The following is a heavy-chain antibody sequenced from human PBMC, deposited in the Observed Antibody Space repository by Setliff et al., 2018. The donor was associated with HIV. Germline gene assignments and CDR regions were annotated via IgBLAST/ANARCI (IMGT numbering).Heavy chain of an antibody. CDR2: ISYSGST. CDR1: GGSISSHY. CDR3: ARVGYYDSTGYYDY. V-gene: IGHV4-59*11. D-gene: IGHD3-22*01. Sequence: SETLSLTCTVSGGSISSHYWTWIRQPPGKGLEWIGYISYSGSTNYNPSLKSRVTISVDTSRNQFSLKLNSVTAADTAVYYCARVGYYDSTGYYDYWGQGTLVTVSS. J-gene: IGHJ4*02.